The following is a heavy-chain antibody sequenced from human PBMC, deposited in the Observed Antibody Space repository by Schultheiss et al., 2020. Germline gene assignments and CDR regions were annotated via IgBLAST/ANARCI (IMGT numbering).Heavy chain of an antibody. D-gene: IGHD1-7*01. V-gene: IGHV4-39*02. CDR1: GGSISSSSYY. CDR3: ARELVTGTFDY. CDR2: IYYSGST. J-gene: IGHJ4*02. Sequence: SETLSLTCTVSGGSISSSSYYWGWIRQPPGKGLEWIGSIYYSGSTYYNPSLKSRVTISVDTSKNQFSLKLSSVTAADTAVYYCARELVTGTFDYWGQGTRVNVSS.